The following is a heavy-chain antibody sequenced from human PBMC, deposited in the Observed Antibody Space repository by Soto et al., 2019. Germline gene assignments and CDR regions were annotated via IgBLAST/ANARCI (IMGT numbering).Heavy chain of an antibody. CDR3: ASPKLGGFPLAPT. V-gene: IGHV1-69*02. Sequence: SVKVSCKASGGTFSSYSIIWVRQAPGQGLEWMGRIIPSLDISRHSQKFQGRVTITADKSTSTAFMELTTLGPDDTATYYCASPKLGGFPLAPTWGQGTLVTVSS. D-gene: IGHD2-15*01. CDR2: IIPSLDIS. CDR1: GGTFSSYS. J-gene: IGHJ5*02.